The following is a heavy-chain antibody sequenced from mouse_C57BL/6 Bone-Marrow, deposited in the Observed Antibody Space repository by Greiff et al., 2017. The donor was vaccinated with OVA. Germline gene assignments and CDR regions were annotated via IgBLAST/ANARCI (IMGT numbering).Heavy chain of an antibody. Sequence: EVNVVESGGGLVKPGGSLKLSCAASGFTFSSYAMSWVRQTPEKRLEWVATISDGGSYTYYPDNVKGRFTISRDNAKNNLYLQMSHLKSEDTAMYYCASHSAYWGQGTLVTVSA. V-gene: IGHV5-4*03. J-gene: IGHJ3*01. CDR3: ASHSAY. CDR2: ISDGGSYT. CDR1: GFTFSSYA.